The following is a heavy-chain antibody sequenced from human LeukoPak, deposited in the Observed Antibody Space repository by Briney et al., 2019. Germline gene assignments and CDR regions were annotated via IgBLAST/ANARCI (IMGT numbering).Heavy chain of an antibody. V-gene: IGHV1-2*02. J-gene: IGHJ4*02. CDR1: GYSFTDYY. CDR3: ARGREIHGGSDTKLADY. Sequence: ASVKVSFKASGYSFTDYYMHWVRQAPGQGQEWMGWISPTCGDTSYAQTFQGRVTMTRHTSINTVDMDLSGLTSADTAVFYCARGREIHGGSDTKLADYWGQGTLVTVSS. CDR2: ISPTCGDT. D-gene: IGHD3-10*01.